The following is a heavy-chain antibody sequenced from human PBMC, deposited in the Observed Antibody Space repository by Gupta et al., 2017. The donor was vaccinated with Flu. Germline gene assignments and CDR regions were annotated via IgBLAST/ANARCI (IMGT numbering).Heavy chain of an antibody. J-gene: IGHJ6*02. V-gene: IGHV1-8*01. Sequence: QVQLVQSGAEVKKPGASVKVSCKASGYTFTSYDIKWVRQATGQGLEWMGWMNPNSGNTGYAQKFQGRVTMTRNTSISTAYMELSSLRSEDTAVYYCAREMIVVVPAATKVKHYYYYYGMDVWGQGTTVTVSS. D-gene: IGHD2-2*01. CDR1: GYTFTSYD. CDR2: MNPNSGNT. CDR3: AREMIVVVPAATKVKHYYYYYGMDV.